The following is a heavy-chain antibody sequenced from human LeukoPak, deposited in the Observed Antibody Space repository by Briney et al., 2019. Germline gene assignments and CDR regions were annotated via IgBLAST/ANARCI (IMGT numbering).Heavy chain of an antibody. Sequence: AXVKVSCKASGYTFTSYYMHWVRQAPGQGLEWMGKINPSGGSTNYAQKFQGRVTMTRDTSKSTVYMELSRLRYEGTAVYFCARKRDYKFDYWGQGALVTVSS. J-gene: IGHJ4*02. CDR3: ARKRDYKFDY. V-gene: IGHV1-46*01. D-gene: IGHD4-11*01. CDR1: GYTFTSYY. CDR2: INPSGGST.